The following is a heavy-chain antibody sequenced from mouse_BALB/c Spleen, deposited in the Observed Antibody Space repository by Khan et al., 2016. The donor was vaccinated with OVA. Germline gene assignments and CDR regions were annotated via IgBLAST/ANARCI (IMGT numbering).Heavy chain of an antibody. Sequence: EVELVESGGGLVQPGGSRKLSCVASGFTLSSFGMNWVRKAPMKGLEWVAYISSCSSTIYYVDTVKGRFTISRDNPTNTLFLQMTSLRSEDTAMYYCARSGGNFHWYFDVWGAGTSVTVSS. CDR1: GFTLSSFG. CDR2: ISSCSSTI. D-gene: IGHD2-1*01. V-gene: IGHV5-17*02. J-gene: IGHJ1*01. CDR3: ARSGGNFHWYFDV.